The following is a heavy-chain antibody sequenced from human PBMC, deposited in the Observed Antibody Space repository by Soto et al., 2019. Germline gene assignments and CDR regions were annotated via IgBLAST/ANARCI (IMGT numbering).Heavy chain of an antibody. V-gene: IGHV1-69*13. Sequence: SVKVSCKASGGTFSSYAISWVRQAPGQGLEWMGGIIPIFGTANYAQKFQGRVTITADESTSTAYMEPSSLRSEDTAVYYCARVMVRGEPYYYGMDVWGQGTTVTVSS. J-gene: IGHJ6*02. CDR1: GGTFSSYA. CDR2: IIPIFGTA. D-gene: IGHD3-10*01. CDR3: ARVMVRGEPYYYGMDV.